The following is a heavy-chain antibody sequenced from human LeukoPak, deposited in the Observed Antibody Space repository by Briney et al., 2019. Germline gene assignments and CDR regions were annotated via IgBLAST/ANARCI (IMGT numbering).Heavy chain of an antibody. Sequence: GESLKISCKGSGYSFTNYWIGWVRQMPGEGLEWMGIIYPGDSETTYSPAFRGQVTISADKSINTAHLQWSSLKASDTAMYYCARHLIAASATNRSPFDVWGQGTMVTVSS. D-gene: IGHD6-13*01. CDR3: ARHLIAASATNRSPFDV. V-gene: IGHV5-51*01. CDR1: GYSFTNYW. CDR2: IYPGDSET. J-gene: IGHJ3*01.